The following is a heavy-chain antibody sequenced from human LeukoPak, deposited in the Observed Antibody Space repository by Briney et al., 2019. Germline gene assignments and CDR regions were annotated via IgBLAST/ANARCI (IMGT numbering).Heavy chain of an antibody. Sequence: SETLSLTCAVYGGSSSGYYWSWIRQPPGKGLEWIGIIYYSGSTYYNPSLKSRVTISVDTSKNQFSLKLSSVTAADTAVYYCARLRYYGSGSYYWFDPWGQGTLVTVSS. CDR1: GGSSSGYY. CDR2: IYYSGST. D-gene: IGHD3-10*01. J-gene: IGHJ5*02. CDR3: ARLRYYGSGSYYWFDP. V-gene: IGHV4-34*01.